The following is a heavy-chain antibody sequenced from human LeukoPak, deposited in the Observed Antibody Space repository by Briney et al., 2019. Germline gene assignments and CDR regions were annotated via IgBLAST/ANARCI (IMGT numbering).Heavy chain of an antibody. J-gene: IGHJ4*02. CDR1: GFTFSTYD. CDR2: INSDGSST. CDR3: ARDLTYCSGGSCYYYYFDY. V-gene: IGHV3-74*01. Sequence: GGSLRLSCAASGFTFSTYDMHWVRQAPGRGLVWVSRINSDGSSTSYADSVKGRFTISRDNAKNTLYLQMNSLRAEDTAVYYCARDLTYCSGGSCYYYYFDYWGQGTLVTVSS. D-gene: IGHD2-15*01.